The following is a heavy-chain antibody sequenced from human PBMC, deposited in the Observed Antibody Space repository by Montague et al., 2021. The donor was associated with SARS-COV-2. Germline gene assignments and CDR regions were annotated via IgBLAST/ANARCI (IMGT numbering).Heavy chain of an antibody. Sequence: SETLSLTCAVYGGSFSGYYWSWIRQPPGKGLEWIGEINHSGSTNYNPSXXSRVTISVDTSKNQFSLKLSSVTAAGTAVYYCARLVVPAARYYYYYYYMDVWGKGTTVTVSS. V-gene: IGHV4-34*01. CDR2: INHSGST. CDR1: GGSFSGYY. J-gene: IGHJ6*03. D-gene: IGHD2-2*01. CDR3: ARLVVPAARYYYYYYYMDV.